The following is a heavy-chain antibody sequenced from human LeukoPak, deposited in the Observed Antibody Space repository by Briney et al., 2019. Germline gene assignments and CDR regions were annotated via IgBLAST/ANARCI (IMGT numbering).Heavy chain of an antibody. CDR3: ARDKYGDYYFDY. Sequence: SETLSLTCTVSGGSISSYYWSWIRQPPGKGLEWIGYVYYSGSTNYNPSLKSRVTISVDTSKNQFSLKLSSVTAADTAVYYCARDKYGDYYFDYWGQGTLVTVSS. V-gene: IGHV4-59*01. J-gene: IGHJ4*02. CDR1: GGSISSYY. CDR2: VYYSGST. D-gene: IGHD4-17*01.